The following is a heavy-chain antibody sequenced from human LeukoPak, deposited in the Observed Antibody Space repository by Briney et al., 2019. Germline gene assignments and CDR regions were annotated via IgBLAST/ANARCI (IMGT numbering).Heavy chain of an antibody. Sequence: PSETLSLTCTVSGGAINTYYWSWIRQPPGKGLEWLGYIYYTGSTKYNPSLKSRVTISVDTSKNQFSLRLNSVTTADTAVYYCARAPYYDIWSGYPDNYFDPWGQGTLVTVSS. J-gene: IGHJ5*02. CDR2: IYYTGST. V-gene: IGHV4-59*01. CDR1: GGAINTYY. D-gene: IGHD3-3*01. CDR3: ARAPYYDIWSGYPDNYFDP.